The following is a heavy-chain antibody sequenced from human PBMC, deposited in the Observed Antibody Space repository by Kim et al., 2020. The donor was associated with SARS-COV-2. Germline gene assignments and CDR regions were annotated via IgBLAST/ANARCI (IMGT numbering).Heavy chain of an antibody. J-gene: IGHJ4*02. V-gene: IGHV3-23*05. CDR1: GFTSSRRA. CDR2: VNNNNNP. D-gene: IGHD2-8*02. Sequence: GGSLRLSCAASGFTSSRRAMSWVRQVPGKGLEWIASVNNNNNPYYADSVKGRFTVSRDITKDTLYLQMNSLRADDTALYYCAKDHPRTGWPTFHSWGQGT. CDR3: AKDHPRTGWPTFHS.